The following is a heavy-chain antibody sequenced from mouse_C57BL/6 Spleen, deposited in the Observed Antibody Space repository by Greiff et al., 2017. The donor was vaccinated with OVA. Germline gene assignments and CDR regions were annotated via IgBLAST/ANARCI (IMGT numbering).Heavy chain of an antibody. D-gene: IGHD1-1*01. CDR1: GYTFTSYW. CDR3: ARDGEVRRYGNYYAIDY. Sequence: VQLQQSGSELAKPGASVKLSCKASGYTFTSYWMHWVKQRPGQGLEWIGYINPSSGYTKYNQKFKDKATLTADKSSSTAYMQLSSLTYEDSAVYYCARDGEVRRYGNYYAIDYWGQGTSVTVSS. CDR2: INPSSGYT. J-gene: IGHJ4*01. V-gene: IGHV1-7*01.